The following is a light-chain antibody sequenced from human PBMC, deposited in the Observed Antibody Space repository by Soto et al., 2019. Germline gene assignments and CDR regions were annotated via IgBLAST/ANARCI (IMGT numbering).Light chain of an antibody. J-gene: IGLJ1*01. Sequence: QSALTQPASVSGSPGQSITISCTGTSSDVGGYNYVSWYQLHPGKAPKLMVYEVSNRPSGVSNRFSGSKSGNTASLTISGLQAEDEADYYCSSYTSSTAYVLGNGTKVTV. CDR2: EVS. CDR3: SSYTSSTAYV. CDR1: SSDVGGYNY. V-gene: IGLV2-14*01.